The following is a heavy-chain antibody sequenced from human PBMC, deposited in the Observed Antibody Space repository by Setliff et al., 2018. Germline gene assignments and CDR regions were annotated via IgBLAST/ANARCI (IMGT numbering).Heavy chain of an antibody. CDR2: IKQDGSEK. CDR1: GFTFSTYW. J-gene: IGHJ6*03. Sequence: GGSLRLSCAASGFTFSTYWMSWVRQAPGKGLEWVANIKQDGSEKYYADSVKGRFTISRDNSKNTLYLQMNSLRAEDTAVYYCAKASSSWYRGIYYYYYYMDVWGKGTTVTVSS. D-gene: IGHD6-13*01. V-gene: IGHV3-7*01. CDR3: AKASSSWYRGIYYYYYYMDV.